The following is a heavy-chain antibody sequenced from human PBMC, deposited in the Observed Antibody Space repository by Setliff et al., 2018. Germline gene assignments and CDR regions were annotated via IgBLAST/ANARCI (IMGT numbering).Heavy chain of an antibody. CDR3: ARDSI. CDR2: IIPFLAKA. V-gene: IGHV1-69*10. D-gene: IGHD3-3*02. CDR1: GYTFTSYY. Sequence: SVKVSCKASGYTFTSYYMHWVRQAPGQGLEWMGGIIPFLAKANYAQKYQGKVTITADESTNTTYMELRTLTSEDTAVYYCARDSIWGQGTLVTVSS. J-gene: IGHJ4*02.